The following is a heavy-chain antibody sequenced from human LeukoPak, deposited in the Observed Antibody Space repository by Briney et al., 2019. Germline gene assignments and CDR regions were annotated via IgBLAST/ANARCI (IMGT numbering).Heavy chain of an antibody. J-gene: IGHJ3*02. Sequence: ASVKVSCKASGYTFTGYYMHWVRQAPGQGLEWMGWINPNSGGTNYAQKFQGRVTMTRDTSISTAYMELSRLRSDDTAVYYCARSGYKYGADAFDIWGQGTMVTVSS. V-gene: IGHV1-2*02. CDR2: INPNSGGT. D-gene: IGHD5-18*01. CDR1: GYTFTGYY. CDR3: ARSGYKYGADAFDI.